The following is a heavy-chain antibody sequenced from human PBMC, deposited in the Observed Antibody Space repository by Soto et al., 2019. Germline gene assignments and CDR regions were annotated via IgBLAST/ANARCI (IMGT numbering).Heavy chain of an antibody. CDR2: IYYRGNT. J-gene: IGHJ4*02. V-gene: IGHV4-59*08. D-gene: IGHD3-9*01. Sequence: PSETLSLTCTASGGSIGTYYWSWIRQPPGKGLDWIGYIYYRGNTDYNPSLKSRVTISLDTPKNQFSLKLSSVTAADTAVYYCARHPGYYDILTGYTTYYFDYWGQGILVTVSS. CDR3: ARHPGYYDILTGYTTYYFDY. CDR1: GGSIGTYY.